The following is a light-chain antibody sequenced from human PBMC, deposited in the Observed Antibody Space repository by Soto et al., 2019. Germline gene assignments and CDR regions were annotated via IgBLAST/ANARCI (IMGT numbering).Light chain of an antibody. CDR2: DAS. Sequence: GLTQSPATLSLYPGERATLSCRASQSVSSYLAGYQQKPGQAPRLLIYDASRRATGVPDRFSGSGSGTDFTLTISRLEPEDFAVYYCPQYGSSPRTSGPGTKVDIK. V-gene: IGKV3-20*01. J-gene: IGKJ3*01. CDR3: PQYGSSPRT. CDR1: QSVSSY.